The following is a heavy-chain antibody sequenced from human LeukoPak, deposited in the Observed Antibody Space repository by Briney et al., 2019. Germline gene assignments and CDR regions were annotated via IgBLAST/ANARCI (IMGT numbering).Heavy chain of an antibody. Sequence: PGGSLRLSCAVSGFRFSNYWMTWVRQAPGKGLEWVANIKHDGSGPSYLDSVKGRFTISRDNARNLLSLQMSSLRAEDTAVYYCARAREITVSGTDYFDYWGQGTLVTVPS. J-gene: IGHJ4*02. D-gene: IGHD6-19*01. CDR2: IKHDGSGP. CDR1: GFRFSNYW. CDR3: ARAREITVSGTDYFDY. V-gene: IGHV3-7*01.